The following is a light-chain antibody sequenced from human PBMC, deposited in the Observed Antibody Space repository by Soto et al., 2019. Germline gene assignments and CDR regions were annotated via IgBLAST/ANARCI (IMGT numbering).Light chain of an antibody. V-gene: IGKV3-15*01. CDR3: QQYGSLIT. Sequence: EIVMTQSPVTLSVSPGEGASLSCRASENVYGNVAWYQQKPGQAPRLLIYDASTRATDIPARFSGSGSGTDFTLTIARLEPEDFAVYYCQQYGSLITFGQGTRLEI. CDR2: DAS. J-gene: IGKJ5*01. CDR1: ENVYGN.